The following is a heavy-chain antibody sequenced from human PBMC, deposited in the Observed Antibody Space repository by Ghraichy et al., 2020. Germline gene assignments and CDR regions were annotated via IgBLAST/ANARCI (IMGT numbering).Heavy chain of an antibody. J-gene: IGHJ4*02. V-gene: IGHV5-51*01. Sequence: GGSLRLSCKGSGYSFTSYWIGWVRQMPGKGLEWMGIIYPGDSDTRYSPSFQGQVTISADKSISTAYLQWSSLKASDTAMYYCARQSSLYYDSSGYYFDYWGQGTLVTVSS. CDR3: ARQSSLYYDSSGYYFDY. CDR1: GYSFTSYW. CDR2: IYPGDSDT. D-gene: IGHD3-22*01.